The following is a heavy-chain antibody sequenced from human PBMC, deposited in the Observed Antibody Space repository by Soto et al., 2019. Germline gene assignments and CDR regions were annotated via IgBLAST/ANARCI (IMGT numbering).Heavy chain of an antibody. Sequence: QVQLVQSGAEVKNPGASVKVSCKASGYTFTRYGIGWARQAPGQVLEWMGWSNTYNGNTNYAQNVQGRVTLTTDTSTSTAYRELRSLRSNDTAIYYCAMVDVYVTPSPQDVWGQGTTVIVSS. CDR3: AMVDVYVTPSPQDV. V-gene: IGHV1-18*01. D-gene: IGHD3-16*01. J-gene: IGHJ6*02. CDR2: SNTYNGNT. CDR1: GYTFTRYG.